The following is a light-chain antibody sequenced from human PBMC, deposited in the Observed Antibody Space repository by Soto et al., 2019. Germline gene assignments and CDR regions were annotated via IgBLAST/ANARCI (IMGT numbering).Light chain of an antibody. J-gene: IGLJ1*01. V-gene: IGLV2-8*01. CDR1: SSDVGGYNY. CDR2: DVS. CDR3: SSYAGSNNYV. Sequence: QSVLTQPPSASGSPGQSVTISCTGTSSDVGGYNYVSWYQHHPGKAHKLMIYDVSKRPSGVPDRFSGSKSGNTASLTVSGLQAEDEADYYCSSYAGSNNYVFGTGT.